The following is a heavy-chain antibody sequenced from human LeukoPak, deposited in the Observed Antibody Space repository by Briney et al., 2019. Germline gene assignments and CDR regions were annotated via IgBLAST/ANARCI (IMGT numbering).Heavy chain of an antibody. CDR2: IIPIFGTA. CDR3: ARATGGGNRFGVVVPAAMNY. CDR1: VGTFSSYA. J-gene: IGHJ4*02. Sequence: ASVKVSCKASVGTFSSYAISWVRQAPGQGLEWMGGIIPIFGTANYAQKFQGRVTITADESTSTDYMELSSLRSEDTAVYYCARATGGGNRFGVVVPAAMNYWGQGTLVTVSS. V-gene: IGHV1-69*13. D-gene: IGHD2-2*01.